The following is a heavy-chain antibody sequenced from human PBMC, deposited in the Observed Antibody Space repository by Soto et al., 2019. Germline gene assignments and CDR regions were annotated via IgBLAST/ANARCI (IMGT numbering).Heavy chain of an antibody. CDR3: ARVLGYCSSTSCSQDDYYYGMDG. V-gene: IGHV1-69*13. Sequence: GASVKVSCKASGGTFSSYAISWVRQAPGQGLEWMGGIIPIFGTANYAQKFQGRVTITADESTSTAYMELSSLRSEDTAVYYCARVLGYCSSTSCSQDDYYYGMDGWGQGTTGTVSS. CDR1: GGTFSSYA. J-gene: IGHJ6*02. CDR2: IIPIFGTA. D-gene: IGHD2-2*01.